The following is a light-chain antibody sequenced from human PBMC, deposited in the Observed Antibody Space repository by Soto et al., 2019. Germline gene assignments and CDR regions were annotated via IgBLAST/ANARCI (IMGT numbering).Light chain of an antibody. CDR1: SSDVATYKY. Sequence: QSVLTQPASVSGSPGQSITISCTGTSSDVATYKYVSWYQQHPGKAPKLIIYEVSNRPSGVSDRFSGSKSGNTASLTISGLQAEDEADYHCCSYAGSTTLVLFGGGTQLTVL. CDR2: EVS. V-gene: IGLV2-14*01. CDR3: CSYAGSTTLVL. J-gene: IGLJ2*01.